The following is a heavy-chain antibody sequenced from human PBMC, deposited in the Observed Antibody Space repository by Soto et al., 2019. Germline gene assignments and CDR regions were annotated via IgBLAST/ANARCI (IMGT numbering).Heavy chain of an antibody. Sequence: QITLKESGPTLVKPTQTLTLTCTFSGFSLSTSGVGVGWIRQPPGKALEWLALIYWADDKRYSPSLKSRLTITKDTSKNQVVLTMPHMDPVDTATYYCAHRRSYGSGSYFDYWGQGTLVTVSS. CDR2: IYWADDK. CDR1: GFSLSTSGVG. V-gene: IGHV2-5*02. J-gene: IGHJ4*02. CDR3: AHRRSYGSGSYFDY. D-gene: IGHD3-10*01.